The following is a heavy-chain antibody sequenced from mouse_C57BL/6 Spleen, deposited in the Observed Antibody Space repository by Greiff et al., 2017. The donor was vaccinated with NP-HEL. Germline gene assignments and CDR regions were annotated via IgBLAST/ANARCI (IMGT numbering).Heavy chain of an antibody. Sequence: QVQLKQPGAELVKPGASVKLSCKASGYTFTSYWMHWVKQRPGPGLEWIGMIHPNSGSTNYNEKFKSKATLTVDKSSSTAYMQLSSLTSEDSAVYYCARSDYYGSSYWYFDVWGTGTTVTVSS. J-gene: IGHJ1*03. V-gene: IGHV1-64*01. D-gene: IGHD1-1*01. CDR1: GYTFTSYW. CDR2: IHPNSGST. CDR3: ARSDYYGSSYWYFDV.